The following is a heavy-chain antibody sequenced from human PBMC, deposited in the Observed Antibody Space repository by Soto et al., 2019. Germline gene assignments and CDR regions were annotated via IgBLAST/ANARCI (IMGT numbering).Heavy chain of an antibody. CDR2: INPNSGDT. CDR3: ARDRSSGYYFDAFDI. D-gene: IGHD3-22*01. Sequence: ASVKVSCKASGYTFTGYYMHWVRQAPGQGLEWMGWINPNSGDTNYAQKFQGWVTMTRDTSISTAYMELSRLRSDDTAVYYCARDRSSGYYFDAFDIWGQGTMVTVSS. V-gene: IGHV1-2*04. J-gene: IGHJ3*02. CDR1: GYTFTGYY.